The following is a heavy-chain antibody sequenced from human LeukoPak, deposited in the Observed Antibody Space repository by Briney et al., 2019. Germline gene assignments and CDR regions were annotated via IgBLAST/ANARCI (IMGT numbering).Heavy chain of an antibody. CDR1: GFTFSSYA. Sequence: GGSLRLSCAASGFTFSSYAMSCVRQAPGKGLGWVSAISGSGGSTYYADSVKGRFTISRDNSKNTLYLQMNSLRAEDTAVYYCAKTIFGVVTDDFDYWGQGTLVTVSS. CDR3: AKTIFGVVTDDFDY. J-gene: IGHJ4*02. V-gene: IGHV3-23*01. D-gene: IGHD3-3*01. CDR2: ISGSGGST.